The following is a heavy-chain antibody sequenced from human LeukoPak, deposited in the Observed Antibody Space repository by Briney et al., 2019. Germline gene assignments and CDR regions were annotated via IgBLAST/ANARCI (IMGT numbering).Heavy chain of an antibody. D-gene: IGHD3-22*01. CDR1: GLPFDDCA. J-gene: IGHJ3*02. CDR2: IRWQSGSI. Sequence: GGSLRLLCAASGLPFDDCAMQWARHAPGKGLEGGSGIRWQSGSIGYADSVKGRFSISRDNAKNSLYLQMNSLRAEDTALYYCAKDENSYDSSDVGAFDIWGQGTMVTVSS. V-gene: IGHV3-9*01. CDR3: AKDENSYDSSDVGAFDI.